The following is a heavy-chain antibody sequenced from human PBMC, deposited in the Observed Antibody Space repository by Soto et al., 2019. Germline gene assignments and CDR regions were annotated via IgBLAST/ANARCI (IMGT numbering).Heavy chain of an antibody. Sequence: ASVKVSCKASGSSFTTYDINWVRQATGQGLEWMGWMSPNSGNTGYAQKFQGRVTMTGNTSISTAYMELNSLRSEDTAVYYCARSPHCTAGVCSPYYFDSWGQGSLFTVSS. V-gene: IGHV1-8*01. J-gene: IGHJ4*02. CDR2: MSPNSGNT. D-gene: IGHD1-1*01. CDR3: ARSPHCTAGVCSPYYFDS. CDR1: GSSFTTYD.